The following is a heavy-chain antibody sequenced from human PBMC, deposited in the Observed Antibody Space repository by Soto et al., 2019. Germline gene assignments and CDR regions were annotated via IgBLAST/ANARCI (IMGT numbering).Heavy chain of an antibody. J-gene: IGHJ4*02. D-gene: IGHD6-6*01. V-gene: IGHV3-23*01. CDR3: AKHTSPSIAARQGGIFD. CDR1: GFTFSSYA. CDR2: ISGSGGST. Sequence: GGSLRLSCAASGFTFSSYAMSWVRQAPGKGLEWVSAISGSGGSTYYADSVKGRFTISRDNSKNTLYLQMNSLRAEDTAVYYCAKHTSPSIAARQGGIFDWGQGTLVTVSS.